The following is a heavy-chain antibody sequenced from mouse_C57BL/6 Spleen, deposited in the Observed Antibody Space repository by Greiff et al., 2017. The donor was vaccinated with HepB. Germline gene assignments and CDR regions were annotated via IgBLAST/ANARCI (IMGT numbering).Heavy chain of an antibody. CDR1: GFTFSSYA. CDR3: ARGLDSSGYGAY. J-gene: IGHJ3*01. D-gene: IGHD3-2*02. V-gene: IGHV5-4*01. Sequence: EVQRVESGGGLVKPGGSLKLSCAASGFTFSSYAMSWVRQTPEKRLEWVATISDGGSYTYYPDNVKGRFTISRDNAKNNLYLQMSHLKSEDTAMYYCARGLDSSGYGAYWGQGTLVTVSA. CDR2: ISDGGSYT.